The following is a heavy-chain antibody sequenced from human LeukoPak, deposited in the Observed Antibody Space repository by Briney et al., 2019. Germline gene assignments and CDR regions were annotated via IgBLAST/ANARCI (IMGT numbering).Heavy chain of an antibody. CDR1: GFTFSSYA. J-gene: IGHJ4*02. CDR3: ARGGLELRSYFDS. Sequence: GGSLRLSCAASGFTFSSYAMHWVRQAPGKGLEWVAIISYDGSNNYYADSVKGRFTISRDNSKNTLYLQMNSLRSEDTAVYYCARGGLELRSYFDSWGQGTLVTVSS. CDR2: ISYDGSNN. D-gene: IGHD3-16*01. V-gene: IGHV3-30-3*01.